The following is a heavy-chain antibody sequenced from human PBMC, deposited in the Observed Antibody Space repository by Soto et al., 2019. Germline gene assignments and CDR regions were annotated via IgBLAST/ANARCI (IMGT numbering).Heavy chain of an antibody. CDR1: GGSITSFH. V-gene: IGHV4-59*08. CDR2: IYYSGGT. CDR3: AADTSGYYQFDY. D-gene: IGHD3-22*01. J-gene: IGHJ4*02. Sequence: SETLSLTFTVSGGSITSFHWSWIRQPPGKGLEWIGYIYYSGGTRYNPSLKSRVTISVDTSKKQFSLILSSVTAADTAVYYCAADTSGYYQFDYWGQGTLVTVS.